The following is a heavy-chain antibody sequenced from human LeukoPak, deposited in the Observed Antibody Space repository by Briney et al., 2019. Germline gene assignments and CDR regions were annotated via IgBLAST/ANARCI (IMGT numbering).Heavy chain of an antibody. CDR2: TNQDGGAK. Sequence: GGSLRLSCAASGFSFSSYWMSWVRQAPGKGLEWVANTNQDGGAKNYVDSVRGRFTISRDNAENSLYLQMNSLRAEDTAVYYCAREGFLDYWGQGTLVIVSS. D-gene: IGHD2/OR15-2a*01. CDR1: GFSFSSYW. J-gene: IGHJ4*02. CDR3: AREGFLDY. V-gene: IGHV3-7*01.